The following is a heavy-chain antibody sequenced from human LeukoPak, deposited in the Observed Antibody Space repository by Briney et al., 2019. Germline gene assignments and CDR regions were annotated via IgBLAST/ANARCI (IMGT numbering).Heavy chain of an antibody. CDR2: IYYSGST. J-gene: IGHJ3*02. D-gene: IGHD2-2*02. Sequence: PSETLSLTCTVSGGSISSSSYSWGWIRQPPGKGLEWIGSIYYSGSTYYNPSLKSRVTISVDTSKNQFSLKLSSVTAADTAVYYCARHVAHCSSTSCYRVDAFDIWGQGTMVTVSS. CDR3: ARHVAHCSSTSCYRVDAFDI. V-gene: IGHV4-39*01. CDR1: GGSISSSSYS.